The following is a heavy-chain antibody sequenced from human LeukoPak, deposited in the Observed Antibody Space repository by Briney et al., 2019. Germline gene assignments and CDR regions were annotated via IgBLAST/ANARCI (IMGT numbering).Heavy chain of an antibody. Sequence: GGSLRLSCAASGFTFSTYNMNWVRQAPGKGLEWVAVIWSDGSNKYYADSVKGRFTISKDNSKNTLYLQMNSLRGEDTAVYYCATDSGGAPFDYWGQGTLVTVSS. CDR3: ATDSGGAPFDY. J-gene: IGHJ4*02. V-gene: IGHV3-33*08. CDR1: GFTFSTYN. CDR2: IWSDGSNK. D-gene: IGHD3-16*01.